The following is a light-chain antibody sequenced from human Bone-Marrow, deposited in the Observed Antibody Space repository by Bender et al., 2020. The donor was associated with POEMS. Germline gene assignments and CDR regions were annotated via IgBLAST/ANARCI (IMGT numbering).Light chain of an antibody. V-gene: IGLV2-14*03. Sequence: QSALTQPASVSGSPGQSITISCTGTSSDIGGYDYVAWYQQHPDKAPKLIIYGVSDRPSGVSNRFSGSKSGNTASLTISGLQAEDEGDYYCQSYDNSLGGWVFGGGTKLTVL. J-gene: IGLJ3*02. CDR3: QSYDNSLGGWV. CDR1: SSDIGGYDY. CDR2: GVS.